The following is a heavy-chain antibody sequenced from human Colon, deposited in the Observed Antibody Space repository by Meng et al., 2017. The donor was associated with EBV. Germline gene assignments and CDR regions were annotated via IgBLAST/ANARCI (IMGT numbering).Heavy chain of an antibody. J-gene: IGHJ4*02. Sequence: QVQLQESGPGLVKPSETLSITCTVYGGPFSGFYWTWIRQSPGKGLEWIGEIDDSGNIIYNPSLKSRVTISGDTSKNQFSLNVSSVTAADTAVYYCARSRWLLLQLWGQGTLVTVSS. CDR1: GGPFSGFY. CDR3: ARSRWLLLQL. CDR2: IDDSGNI. D-gene: IGHD3-22*01. V-gene: IGHV4-34*01.